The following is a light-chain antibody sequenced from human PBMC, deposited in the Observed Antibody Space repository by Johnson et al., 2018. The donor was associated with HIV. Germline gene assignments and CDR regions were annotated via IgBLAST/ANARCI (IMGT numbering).Light chain of an antibody. CDR1: SSNIGNNY. Sequence: QSVLTQPPSVSAAPGQKVTISCSGSSSNIGNNYVSWYQQIPGTAPKLLIYDNNKRPSVIPDRFSGSKSGTSATLGITGLQTGDEADYYCGTWDSSLSFYVFGTGTKVTVL. J-gene: IGLJ1*01. V-gene: IGLV1-51*01. CDR2: DNN. CDR3: GTWDSSLSFYV.